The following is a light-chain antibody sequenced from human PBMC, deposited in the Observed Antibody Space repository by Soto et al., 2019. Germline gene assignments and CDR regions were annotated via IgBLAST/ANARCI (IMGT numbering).Light chain of an antibody. Sequence: QSALTQPASVSGSPGQSITISCTGTSSDVGGYKLVSWYQQHPDKAPKLIIYEVSERPSGVSNRFSGSKSGNTASLTISGLQAEDEADYYCCSYAGPATLRVLGTGTKLTVL. J-gene: IGLJ1*01. CDR3: CSYAGPATLRV. CDR1: SSDVGGYKL. V-gene: IGLV2-23*02. CDR2: EVS.